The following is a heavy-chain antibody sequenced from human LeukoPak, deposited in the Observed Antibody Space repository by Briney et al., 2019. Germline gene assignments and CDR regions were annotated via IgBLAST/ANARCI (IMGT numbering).Heavy chain of an antibody. CDR1: GSSISSGSYY. J-gene: IGHJ4*02. CDR3: ARGSGGWELLDY. V-gene: IGHV4-61*02. D-gene: IGHD1-26*01. Sequence: SETLSLTCTVSGSSISSGSYYWSWIRQPAGKGLEWIGRTYTSGSTNYNPSLKSRVTISVDMSKNQFSLKLSSVTAADTAVYYCARGSGGWELLDYWGQGTLVTVSS. CDR2: TYTSGST.